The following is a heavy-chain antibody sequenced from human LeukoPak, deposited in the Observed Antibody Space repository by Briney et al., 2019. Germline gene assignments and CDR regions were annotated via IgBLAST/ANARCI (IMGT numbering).Heavy chain of an antibody. CDR2: IYYSGST. D-gene: IGHD3-10*01. V-gene: IGHV4-31*03. CDR1: GGSISSGGYY. J-gene: IGHJ4*02. Sequence: RPSESLSLTCTVSGGSISSGGYYWSWIRQHPGKGLEWIGYIYYSGSTYYNPSLKSRVTISVDTSKNQFSLKLSSVTAADTAVYYCARGTYYYGSGSYFVWGQGTLVTVSS. CDR3: ARGTYYYGSGSYFV.